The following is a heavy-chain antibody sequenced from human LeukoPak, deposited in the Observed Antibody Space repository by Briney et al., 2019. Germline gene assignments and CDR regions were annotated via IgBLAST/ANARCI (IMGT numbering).Heavy chain of an antibody. CDR1: GGSISSYY. J-gene: IGHJ5*02. CDR3: ARADMVDYGFWFDP. V-gene: IGHV4-59*01. D-gene: IGHD4/OR15-4a*01. CDR2: IYYSGST. Sequence: SETLSLTCTVSGGSISSYYWSWIRQPPGKGLEWIGYIYYSGSTNYNPSLKSRVTMSVDTSKNQFSLKLSSVTAADTAVYYCARADMVDYGFWFDPWGQGTLVTVSS.